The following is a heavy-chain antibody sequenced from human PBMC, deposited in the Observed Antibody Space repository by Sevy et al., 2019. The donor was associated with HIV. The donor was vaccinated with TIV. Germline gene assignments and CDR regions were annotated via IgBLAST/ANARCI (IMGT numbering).Heavy chain of an antibody. CDR3: AGENAWGRGYS. D-gene: IGHD1-26*01. CDR1: GGSITSLY. V-gene: IGHV4-59*08. CDR2: IYYNGHS. J-gene: IGHJ4*02. Sequence: SETLSLTCTVSGGSITSLYWNWIRQPPGKGLEWIAIIYYNGHSNYNPSLKSRVTLSLDTPKNQFSLRLGSVTAADTAMYYCAGENAWGRGYSWGQGTLVTVSS.